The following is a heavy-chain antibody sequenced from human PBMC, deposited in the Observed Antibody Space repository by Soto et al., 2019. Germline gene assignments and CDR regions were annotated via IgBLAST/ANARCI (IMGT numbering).Heavy chain of an antibody. Sequence: EVQLLESGGGLVQPGGSLRLSCAASGFTFSNYAVTWVRQAPGKGLEWVSTISGSGGSTYYADSVKGRFTTASDNSRNTLDLQMTSLRAEDTGVYYGAKDQGSSWYDIDYLREGTLVTVSS. J-gene: IGHJ4*02. CDR1: GFTFSNYA. CDR3: AKDQGSSWYDIDY. D-gene: IGHD6-13*01. V-gene: IGHV3-23*01. CDR2: ISGSGGST.